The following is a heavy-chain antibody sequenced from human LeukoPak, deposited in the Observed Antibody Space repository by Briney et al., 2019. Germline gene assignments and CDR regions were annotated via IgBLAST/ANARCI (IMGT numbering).Heavy chain of an antibody. V-gene: IGHV3-23*01. D-gene: IGHD1-26*01. CDR3: ARGDSGSSYYWYFDL. Sequence: PGGSLRISCAASGFSFSSYAMSWVRQAPGEGLEWVSGLSDSGGNTIYADSVKGRFTISRDNSKNTLNLQMNSLSAEDTAVYYCARGDSGSSYYWYFDLWGRGTLVTVSS. J-gene: IGHJ2*01. CDR1: GFSFSSYA. CDR2: LSDSGGNT.